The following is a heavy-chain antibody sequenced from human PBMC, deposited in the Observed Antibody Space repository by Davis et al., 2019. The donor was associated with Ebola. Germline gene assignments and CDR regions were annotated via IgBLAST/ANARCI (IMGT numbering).Heavy chain of an antibody. Sequence: MPSETLSLTCTVSGGSISSSSYYWGWIRQPPGKGLEWIGYIYYSGSTNYNPSLKSRVTISVDTSKNQFSLKLSSVTAADTAVYYCARAPNRGTIRGLLYGMDVWGQGTTVTVSS. V-gene: IGHV4-61*05. CDR1: GGSISSSSYY. CDR2: IYYSGST. J-gene: IGHJ6*02. CDR3: ARAPNRGTIRGLLYGMDV. D-gene: IGHD1-14*01.